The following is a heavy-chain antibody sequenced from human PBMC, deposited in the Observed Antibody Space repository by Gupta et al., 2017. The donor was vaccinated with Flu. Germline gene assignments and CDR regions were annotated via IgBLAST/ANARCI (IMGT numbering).Heavy chain of an antibody. CDR3: ARRRLGDGRGYDFDD. D-gene: IGHD3-16*01. CDR1: YY. Sequence: YYGGWISKTPGKGMEWIGRIYDRGNTDYNQSLTSRVTRSGDTSKGQFLLRRRSVTAADTAVYDGARRRLGDGRGYDFDDWGQGNRGTVAS. J-gene: IGHJ4*02. CDR2: IYDRGNT. V-gene: IGHV4-39*01.